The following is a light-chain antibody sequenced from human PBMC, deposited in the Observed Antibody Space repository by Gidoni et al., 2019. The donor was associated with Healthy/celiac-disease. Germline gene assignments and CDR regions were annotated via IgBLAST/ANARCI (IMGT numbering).Light chain of an antibody. V-gene: IGKV1-33*01. CDR2: DAS. J-gene: IGKJ3*01. Sequence: IQMTQSPSSLSASVGDRVTITCQASQDMSNYLNWYQQKPGKAPKLLIYDASTLETGVPSRFSGSGSGTDFTFTISSLQPEDIATYYCQQYDNLPRTFGPGTKVDIK. CDR3: QQYDNLPRT. CDR1: QDMSNY.